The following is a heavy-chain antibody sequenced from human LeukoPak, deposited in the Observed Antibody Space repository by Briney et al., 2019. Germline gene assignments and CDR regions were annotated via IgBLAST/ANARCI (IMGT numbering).Heavy chain of an antibody. V-gene: IGHV4-59*08. CDR2: IYYSGST. D-gene: IGHD2/OR15-2a*01. CDR1: GGSISSYY. CDR3: ARHFFVGAEDAFDI. J-gene: IGHJ3*02. Sequence: PSETLSLTCTASGGSISSYYWSWIRQPPGKGLEWIGYIYYSGSTKYDPSLKSRVTISVDTSKNQFSLKLSSVTAADTAVYYCARHFFVGAEDAFDIWGQGTMVTVSS.